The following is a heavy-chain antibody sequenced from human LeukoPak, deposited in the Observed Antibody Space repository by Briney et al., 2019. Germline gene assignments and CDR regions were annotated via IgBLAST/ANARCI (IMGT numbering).Heavy chain of an antibody. J-gene: IGHJ5*02. CDR1: GCSISSYY. CDR2: IYYSGST. Sequence: PSETLSLTCTVSGCSISSYYWSWIRQPPGKGLEWIGDIYYSGSTNYNPSLKSRVTISVDTSKNQFSLKLSSVTAADTAVYYCSTLTYGSGSYYNPWGQGTLVTVSS. CDR3: STLTYGSGSYYNP. D-gene: IGHD3-10*01. V-gene: IGHV4-59*08.